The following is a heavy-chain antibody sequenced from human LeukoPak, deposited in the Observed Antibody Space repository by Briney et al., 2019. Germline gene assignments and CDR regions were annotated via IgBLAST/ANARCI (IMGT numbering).Heavy chain of an antibody. CDR3: ARGPEGTTGFYYYYYMDV. Sequence: ASVKASCKASGYTFTGYYMHWVRQAPGQGLEWMGWINPNSGGTNYAQKFQGRVTMTRDTSISTAYMELSRLRSDDTAVYYCARGPEGTTGFYYYYYMDVWGKGTTVTISS. CDR1: GYTFTGYY. J-gene: IGHJ6*03. V-gene: IGHV1-2*02. CDR2: INPNSGGT. D-gene: IGHD1-1*01.